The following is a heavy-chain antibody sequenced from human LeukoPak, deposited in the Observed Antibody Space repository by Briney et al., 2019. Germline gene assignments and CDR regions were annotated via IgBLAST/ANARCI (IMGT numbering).Heavy chain of an antibody. Sequence: GGSLKLSCAASGFTFSSYSMNWVRQAPGKGLEWVSSISSSSSYIYYADSVKGRFTISRDNAKNSLYLQMNSLRAEDTAVYYCATSPPYSSSWYYYYYYMDVWGKGTTVTVSS. CDR3: ATSPPYSSSWYYYYYYMDV. J-gene: IGHJ6*03. CDR1: GFTFSSYS. V-gene: IGHV3-21*01. CDR2: ISSSSSYI. D-gene: IGHD6-13*01.